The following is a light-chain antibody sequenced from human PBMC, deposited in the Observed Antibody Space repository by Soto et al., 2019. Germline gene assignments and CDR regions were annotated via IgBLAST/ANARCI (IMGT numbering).Light chain of an antibody. Sequence: DIQMTQSPPTLSASVGDRITITCRASQSVSRRLAWFQQKPGKAPKLLIYDASSLESGVPSRFSGRGSGTEFTLTISSLQPDDCATYYCHTYNSYSLHTFGQGTKV. CDR1: QSVSRR. J-gene: IGKJ2*01. V-gene: IGKV1-5*01. CDR3: HTYNSYSLHT. CDR2: DAS.